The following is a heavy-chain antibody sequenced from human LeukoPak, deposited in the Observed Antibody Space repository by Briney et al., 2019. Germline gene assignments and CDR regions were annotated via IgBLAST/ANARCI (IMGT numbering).Heavy chain of an antibody. D-gene: IGHD1-26*01. J-gene: IGHJ4*02. CDR2: ISSSSSYI. CDR1: GFTFSSYE. Sequence: GGSLRLSCAASGFTFSSYEMNWVRQAPGKGLEWVSSISSSSSYIYYADSVKGRFTISRDNAKNSLYLQMNSLRAEDTAVYYCARDIGGYDYWGQGTLVTVSS. CDR3: ARDIGGYDY. V-gene: IGHV3-21*01.